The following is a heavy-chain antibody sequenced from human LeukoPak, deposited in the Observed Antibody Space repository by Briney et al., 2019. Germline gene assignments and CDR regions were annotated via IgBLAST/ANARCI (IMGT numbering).Heavy chain of an antibody. V-gene: IGHV1-69*13. CDR1: GGTFSSYA. CDR2: IIPIFGTA. CDR3: ARAPPYYYDSSGYYEDY. D-gene: IGHD3-22*01. J-gene: IGHJ4*02. Sequence: SVKVSCKASGGTFSSYAISWVRQAPGQGLEWMGGIIPIFGTANYAQKFQGRVTITADESTSTAYMELRSLRSDDTAVYYCARAPPYYYDSSGYYEDYWGQGTLVTVSS.